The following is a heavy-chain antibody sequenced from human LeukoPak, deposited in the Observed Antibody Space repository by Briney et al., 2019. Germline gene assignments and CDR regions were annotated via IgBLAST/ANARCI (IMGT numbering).Heavy chain of an antibody. J-gene: IGHJ4*02. D-gene: IGHD1-1*01. CDR2: IYPNSGDT. CDR3: ARVVRLERWGGGHFDY. Sequence: ASMKVSCKASGYTFTAYYIHWVRQAPGQGLEWMGWIYPNSGDTKYVEKFQGRVTMTRDTSFSTAYMALSSLRSDDTAMYYCARVVRLERWGGGHFDYWGQGTLVTVSS. CDR1: GYTFTAYY. V-gene: IGHV1-2*02.